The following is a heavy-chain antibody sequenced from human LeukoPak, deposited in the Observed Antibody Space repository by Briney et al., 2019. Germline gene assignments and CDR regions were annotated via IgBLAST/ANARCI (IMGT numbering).Heavy chain of an antibody. CDR3: ASTRRDGYPFDY. J-gene: IGHJ4*02. Sequence: SETLSLTCAVYGGSFSGYYWSWIRQPPGKGLEWIGEINHSGSTNYNPSLKSRVTISVDTSKNQFSLRLSSVTAADTAVYYCASTRRDGYPFDYWGQGTLVTVSS. CDR1: GGSFSGYY. CDR2: INHSGST. V-gene: IGHV4-34*01. D-gene: IGHD5-24*01.